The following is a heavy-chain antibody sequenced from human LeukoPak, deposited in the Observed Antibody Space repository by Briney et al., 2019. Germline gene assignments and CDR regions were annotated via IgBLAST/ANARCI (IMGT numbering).Heavy chain of an antibody. J-gene: IGHJ4*02. CDR1: GVSISSSNSY. Sequence: SETLSLTCTVSGVSISSSNSYWGWIRQPPGKGLEWIGSIYYSGNTYYNASLKSQVSISIDTSKNRFSLKLTSVTAADTAVYYCAREHIGYCSGGSCYVTDYWGQGTLVTVSS. D-gene: IGHD2-15*01. CDR2: IYYSGNT. CDR3: AREHIGYCSGGSCYVTDY. V-gene: IGHV4-39*02.